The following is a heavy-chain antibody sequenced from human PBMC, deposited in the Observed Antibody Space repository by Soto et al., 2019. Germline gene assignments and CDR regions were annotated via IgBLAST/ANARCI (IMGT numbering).Heavy chain of an antibody. CDR3: VRARVGAPTRYYYGMDV. CDR2: ISSSSSYI. J-gene: IGHJ6*02. V-gene: IGHV3-21*01. CDR1: GFTFSSYS. Sequence: GGSLRLSCAASGFTFSSYSMNWVRQAPGKGLEWVSSISSSSSYIYYADSVKGRLTISRDNGKTSLYLQMNSLRAEDTAVYYCVRARVGAPTRYYYGMDVWRQGTTVTVSS. D-gene: IGHD1-26*01.